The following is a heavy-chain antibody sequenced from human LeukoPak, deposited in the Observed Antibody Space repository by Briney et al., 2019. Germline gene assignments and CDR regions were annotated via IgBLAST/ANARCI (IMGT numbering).Heavy chain of an antibody. CDR1: GFTVSSNY. CDR2: IYSGGST. V-gene: IGHV3-66*01. CDR3: AGSSGLSY. J-gene: IGHJ4*02. Sequence: HAGGSLRLSCAASGFTVSSNYMSWVRQAPGKGLEWVSIIYSGGSTYYADSVKGRFTISRDNAKNSLYLQMNSLRAEDTAVYYCAGSSGLSYWGQGTLVTVSS. D-gene: IGHD3-22*01.